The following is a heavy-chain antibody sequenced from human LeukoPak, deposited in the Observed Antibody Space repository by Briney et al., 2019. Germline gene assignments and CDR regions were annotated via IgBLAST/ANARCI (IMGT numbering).Heavy chain of an antibody. CDR1: GYTFTSYG. Sequence: ASVKVSCKASGYTFTSYGISWVRQAPGQGLEWMGWISAYNGNTNYAQKLQGRVTMTTDTSTSTAYMELRSLRSDDTAVYYCARDGGGYCSSTSCYEMNRFDPWGQGTLVTVSS. V-gene: IGHV1-18*04. D-gene: IGHD2-2*01. CDR2: ISAYNGNT. J-gene: IGHJ5*02. CDR3: ARDGGGYCSSTSCYEMNRFDP.